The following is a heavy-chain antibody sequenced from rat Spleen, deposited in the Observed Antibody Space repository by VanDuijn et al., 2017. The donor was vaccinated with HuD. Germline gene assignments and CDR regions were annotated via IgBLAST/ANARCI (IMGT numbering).Heavy chain of an antibody. V-gene: IGHV5-58*01. D-gene: IGHD1-4*01. J-gene: IGHJ4*01. CDR1: GFTFSNYW. Sequence: EVQLVETGGGLVQPGRSLKLSCVASGFTFSNYWMYWVRQAPGKGLEWVSSICADGVNTYYPDSVKGRFTISRANSENNVYLQMESLRSEDTDTYYCAKDRRGVMDAWGQGASVTVSS. CDR3: AKDRRGVMDA. CDR2: ICADGVNT.